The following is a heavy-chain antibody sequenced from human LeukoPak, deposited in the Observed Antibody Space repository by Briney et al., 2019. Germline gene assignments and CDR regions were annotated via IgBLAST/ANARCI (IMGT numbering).Heavy chain of an antibody. J-gene: IGHJ4*02. CDR1: GFTFSSYA. D-gene: IGHD5-18*01. Sequence: GGSLRLACAASGFTFSSYAMSWVRQAPGKGLEWVSAISRSGGSTYYADSVKGRFTISRDNSKTTLYLQMNSLRAEDTAVYYCARVRSGYSHENYFDYWGQGTLVTVSS. CDR2: ISRSGGST. V-gene: IGHV3-23*01. CDR3: ARVRSGYSHENYFDY.